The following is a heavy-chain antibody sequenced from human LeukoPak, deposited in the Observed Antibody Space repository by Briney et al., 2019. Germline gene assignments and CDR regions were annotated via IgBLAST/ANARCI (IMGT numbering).Heavy chain of an antibody. CDR2: ISGSGGST. J-gene: IGHJ6*02. CDR3: AKDREIGYCSSTSCYDGYYYGMDV. V-gene: IGHV3-23*01. D-gene: IGHD2-2*01. CDR1: GFTFSSYA. Sequence: SGGSLRLSCAASGFTFSSYAMSWVRQAPGKGLEWVSAISGSGGSTYYADSVKGRFTISRDNSKNTLYLQMNSLRAEDTAVYYCAKDREIGYCSSTSCYDGYYYGMDVWGQGTTVTVSS.